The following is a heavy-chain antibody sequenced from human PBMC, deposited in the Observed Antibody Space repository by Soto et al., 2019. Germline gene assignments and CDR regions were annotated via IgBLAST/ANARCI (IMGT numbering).Heavy chain of an antibody. J-gene: IGHJ4*02. Sequence: VGSLRLSCATSVFTFSSNGMSWVRHSPGKGLDWVSGISGSGRNTYYADSVKGRFTISRDNSKNTLFLQMNSLRAEDTAVYYCAKNGLRSSQSAIDSWGQGTLVTVS. CDR1: VFTFSSNG. CDR3: AKNGLRSSQSAIDS. V-gene: IGHV3-23*01. CDR2: ISGSGRNT. D-gene: IGHD6-6*01.